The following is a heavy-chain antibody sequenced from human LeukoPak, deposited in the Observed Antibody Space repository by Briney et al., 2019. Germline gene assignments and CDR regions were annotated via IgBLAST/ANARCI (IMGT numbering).Heavy chain of an antibody. CDR3: ARGGYCSGGSCYSAHFDY. CDR1: GYTFTSYA. V-gene: IGHV1-3*02. D-gene: IGHD2-15*01. CDR2: SNAGNGNT. Sequence: ASVKVSCKASGYTFTSYAMHWVRQAPGQRLEWMGWSNAGNGNTKYSQEFQGRVTITRDTSASTAYMELSSLRSEDMAVYYCARGGYCSGGSCYSAHFDYWGQGTLVTVSS. J-gene: IGHJ4*02.